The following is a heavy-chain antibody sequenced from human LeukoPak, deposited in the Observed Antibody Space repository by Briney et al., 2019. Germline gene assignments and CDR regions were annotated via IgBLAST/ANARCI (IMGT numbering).Heavy chain of an antibody. Sequence: GGSLRLSCAASGFTFSSYGMHWVRQAPGKGLEWVAFIRYDGSNKYYADSVKGRFTISRDNSKNTLYLQMNSLRAEDSALYYCTRDMQGSRLYLVGSQNDWGQGTLVTVSS. CDR1: GFTFSSYG. CDR2: IRYDGSNK. V-gene: IGHV3-30*02. D-gene: IGHD1-26*01. J-gene: IGHJ4*02. CDR3: TRDMQGSRLYLVGSQND.